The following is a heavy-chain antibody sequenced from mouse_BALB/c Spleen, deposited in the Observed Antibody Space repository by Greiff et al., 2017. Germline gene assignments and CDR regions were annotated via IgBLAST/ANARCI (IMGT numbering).Heavy chain of an antibody. CDR3: ARHYGYDGDWYFDV. D-gene: IGHD2-2*01. CDR1: GFTFSSYG. Sequence: EVQGVESGGDLVKPGGSLKLSCAASGFTFSSYGMSWVRQTPDKRLEWVATISSGGSYTYYPDSVKGRFTISRDNAKNTLYLQMSSLKSEDTAMYYCARHYGYDGDWYFDVWGAGTTVTVSS. CDR2: ISSGGSYT. V-gene: IGHV5-6*01. J-gene: IGHJ1*01.